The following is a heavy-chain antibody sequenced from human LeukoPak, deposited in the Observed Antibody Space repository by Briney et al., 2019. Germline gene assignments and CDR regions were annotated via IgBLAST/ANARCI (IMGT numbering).Heavy chain of an antibody. CDR2: IDTDGSNT. CDR3: ARGTGYSSSWSIYYYYYYMDV. V-gene: IGHV3-74*01. Sequence: TGGSLRLSCAASGFTFSSYWIHWVRQAPGKGLVWVSRIDTDGSNTNYADSVKGRFTISRDNAKNSLYLQMNSLRAEDTAVYYCARGTGYSSSWSIYYYYYYMDVWGKGTTVTVSS. CDR1: GFTFSSYW. D-gene: IGHD6-13*01. J-gene: IGHJ6*03.